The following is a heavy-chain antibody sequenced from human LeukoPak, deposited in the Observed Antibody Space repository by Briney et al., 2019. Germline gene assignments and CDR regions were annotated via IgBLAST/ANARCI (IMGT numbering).Heavy chain of an antibody. V-gene: IGHV3-23*01. Sequence: GGSLRLSCAASGFTFSSYAMSWDRQAPGKGLEWVSAISGSGGSTYYADSVKGRFTISRDNSKNTLYLQMNSLRAEDTAVYYCAKAALVVPAATSNNWFDPWGQGTLVTVSS. D-gene: IGHD2-2*01. J-gene: IGHJ5*02. CDR3: AKAALVVPAATSNNWFDP. CDR1: GFTFSSYA. CDR2: ISGSGGST.